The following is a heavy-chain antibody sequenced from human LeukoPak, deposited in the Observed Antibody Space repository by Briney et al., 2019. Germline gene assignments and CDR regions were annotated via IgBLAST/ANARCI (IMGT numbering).Heavy chain of an antibody. D-gene: IGHD3-16*01. J-gene: IGHJ4*02. CDR3: AKDGGARSPFPLFDY. CDR1: GFTLISYA. CDR2: ISGSGGST. Sequence: GGSLIPSCAASGFTLISYAMGLVRQAPGGGLGWVSAISGSGGSTYYADSVKGRFAISRDNSKNTLYLQMNSLRAEDTAVYYCAKDGGARSPFPLFDYWGQGTLVTVSS. V-gene: IGHV3-23*01.